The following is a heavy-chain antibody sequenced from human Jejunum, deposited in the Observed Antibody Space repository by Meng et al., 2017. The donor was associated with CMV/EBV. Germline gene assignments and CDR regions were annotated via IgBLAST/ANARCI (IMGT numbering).Heavy chain of an antibody. D-gene: IGHD3/OR15-3a*01. CDR1: GYSFASFW. J-gene: IGHJ3*02. V-gene: IGHV5-51*01. CDR2: LHPGDSES. Sequence: GSGYSFASFWIGWVRQMPGKGLEWMGILHPGDSESRYSPSFQGQVTMSADKSISTAYLQWNSLKASGTAMYYCAAQTGLGNDAFDIWGQGTMVTVSS. CDR3: AAQTGLGNDAFDI.